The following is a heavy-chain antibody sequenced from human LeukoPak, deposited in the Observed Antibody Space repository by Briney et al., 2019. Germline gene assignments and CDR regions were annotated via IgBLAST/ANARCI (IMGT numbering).Heavy chain of an antibody. J-gene: IGHJ6*03. CDR1: GFTFSSYW. V-gene: IGHV3-7*01. CDR2: IKQDGSEK. Sequence: GSLRLSCAASGFTFSSYWMSWVRQAPGKGLEWVANIKQDGSEKYYVDSVKGRFTISRDNAKNSLYLQMNSLRAEDTAVYYCAKANYYDSSGYYYYYYMDVWGKGTTVTVSS. D-gene: IGHD3-22*01. CDR3: AKANYYDSSGYYYYYYMDV.